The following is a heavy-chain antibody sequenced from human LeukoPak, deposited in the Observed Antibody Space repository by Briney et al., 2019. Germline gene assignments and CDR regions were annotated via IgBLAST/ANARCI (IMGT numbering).Heavy chain of an antibody. J-gene: IGHJ4*02. V-gene: IGHV4-59*08. Sequence: SETLSLTCTVYGGSISSDYWSWIRQPPGKGPEWISYIYNSGSTNYNPSLNSRVTISVDASKNQFSLRLSSVTAADTAVYYCARLRRDGNSHFDYWGQGTLVTVSS. CDR1: GGSISSDY. CDR2: IYNSGST. D-gene: IGHD5-24*01. CDR3: ARLRRDGNSHFDY.